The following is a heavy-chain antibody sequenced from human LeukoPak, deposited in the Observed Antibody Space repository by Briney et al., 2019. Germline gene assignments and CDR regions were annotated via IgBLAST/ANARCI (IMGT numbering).Heavy chain of an antibody. Sequence: SETLSLTCSVSGGSIRSDYWSWIRQPPGKGLEWIGYIYYSGSTNYNPSLKSRVTISLDMSKIQFSLRLSSVTAADTAVYYCARAGIFRGYFDSWGQGTLVTVSS. CDR2: IYYSGST. CDR3: ARAGIFRGYFDS. CDR1: GGSIRSDY. V-gene: IGHV4-59*01. D-gene: IGHD3-3*01. J-gene: IGHJ4*02.